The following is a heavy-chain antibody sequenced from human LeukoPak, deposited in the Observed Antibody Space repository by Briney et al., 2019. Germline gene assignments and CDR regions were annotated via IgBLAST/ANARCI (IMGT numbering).Heavy chain of an antibody. CDR3: AKVYGGYSYGLDY. V-gene: IGHV3-9*01. CDR1: GLTFDDYA. Sequence: GGSLRLSCAASGLTFDDYAMHWVRQAPGKGLEWVSGISWNSGSIGYADSVKGRFTISRDNAKNSLYLQMNSLRAEDTALYYCAKVYGGYSYGLDYWGQGTLVTVSS. D-gene: IGHD5-18*01. J-gene: IGHJ4*02. CDR2: ISWNSGSI.